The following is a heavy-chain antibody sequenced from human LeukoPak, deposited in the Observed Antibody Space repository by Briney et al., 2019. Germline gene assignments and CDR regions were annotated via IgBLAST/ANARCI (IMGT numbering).Heavy chain of an antibody. V-gene: IGHV1-69*13. CDR1: GGTFSSYA. Sequence: ASVKVSCKASGGTFSSYAISWVRQAPGQGLEWMGGIIPIFGTANYAQKFQGRVTITADESTSTAYMELSSLRSEDTAVYYCARDRSGRYNWFDPWGQGTLVTVSS. D-gene: IGHD3-10*01. CDR3: ARDRSGRYNWFDP. CDR2: IIPIFGTA. J-gene: IGHJ5*02.